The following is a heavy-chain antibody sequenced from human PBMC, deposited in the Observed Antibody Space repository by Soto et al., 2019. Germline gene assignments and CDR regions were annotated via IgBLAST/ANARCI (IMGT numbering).Heavy chain of an antibody. CDR3: ARDRISMVRGVKSGEWLNDGMDV. CDR1: GFTFSSYA. V-gene: IGHV3-30-3*01. J-gene: IGHJ6*02. CDR2: ISYDGSNK. Sequence: VQLVESGGGLVQPGGSLRLSCAASGFTFSSYAMHWVRQAPGKGLEWVAVISYDGSNKYYADSVKGRFTISRDNSKNTLYLQMNSLGAEDTAVYYCARDRISMVRGVKSGEWLNDGMDVWGQGTTVTVSS. D-gene: IGHD3-10*01.